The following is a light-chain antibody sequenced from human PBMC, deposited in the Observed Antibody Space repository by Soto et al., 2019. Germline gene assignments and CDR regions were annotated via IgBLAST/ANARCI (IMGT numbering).Light chain of an antibody. CDR3: QQYGSSPHT. CDR1: QSVSSSY. Sequence: EIVLTQSPGTLSLSPGERATLSCRASQSVSSSYLAWYQHKPGQARRLLIYGASSMTNGIPDWFSGSGSGTDFTLTISRLEPEDFAVYYCQQYGSSPHTFGQGTKLEIK. V-gene: IGKV3-20*01. CDR2: GAS. J-gene: IGKJ2*01.